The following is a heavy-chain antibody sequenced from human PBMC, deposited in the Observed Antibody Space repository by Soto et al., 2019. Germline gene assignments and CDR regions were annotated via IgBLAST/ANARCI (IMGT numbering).Heavy chain of an antibody. CDR1: GYTFTHYG. V-gene: IGHV1-18*01. CDR2: INSFSGDT. J-gene: IGHJ2*01. Sequence: QVQLVQSGAEVKKPGASVKVSCKASGYTFTHYGITWVRQAPEQGLEWMGWINSFSGDTNYPQKLQGRLTMTTDTSTNTVYMELRNLRSDDTAVYYCARDLHSGGKYWYFDIWGRGTLVTVSS. D-gene: IGHD2-15*01. CDR3: ARDLHSGGKYWYFDI.